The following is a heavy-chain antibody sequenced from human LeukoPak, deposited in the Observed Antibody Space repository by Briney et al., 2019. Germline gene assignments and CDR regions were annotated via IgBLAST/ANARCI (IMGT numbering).Heavy chain of an antibody. CDR1: GFTVSSNY. V-gene: IGHV3-7*01. Sequence: GGSLRLSCAASGFTVSSNYMSWVRQAPGKGLEWVANIKQDGSEKYYVDSVKGRFTISRDNAKNSLYLQMNSLRAEDTAVYYCARDYSSSWSRGGYYYYMDVWDKGTTVTVSS. J-gene: IGHJ6*03. D-gene: IGHD6-13*01. CDR3: ARDYSSSWSRGGYYYYMDV. CDR2: IKQDGSEK.